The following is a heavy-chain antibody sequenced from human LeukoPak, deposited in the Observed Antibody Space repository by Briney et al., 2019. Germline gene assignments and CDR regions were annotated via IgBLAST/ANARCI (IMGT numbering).Heavy chain of an antibody. CDR1: GFTFSSYW. Sequence: GGSLRLSCAASGFTFSSYWMHWVRQAPGKELVWVSRINSDGSSTSYADSVKGRFTISRDNAKNTLYLQMNSLRAEDTAVYYCARGPYYYDSSGYYPRWGQGTLVTVSS. J-gene: IGHJ4*02. CDR2: INSDGSST. V-gene: IGHV3-74*01. CDR3: ARGPYYYDSSGYYPR. D-gene: IGHD3-22*01.